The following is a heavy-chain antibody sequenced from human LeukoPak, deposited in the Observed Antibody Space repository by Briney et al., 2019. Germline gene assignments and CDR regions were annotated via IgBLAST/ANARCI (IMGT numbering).Heavy chain of an antibody. D-gene: IGHD6-13*01. CDR2: INPSGGST. J-gene: IGHJ5*02. Sequence: ASVTVSCMASGYTFTSYYMHWVRQAPGQGLEWMGVINPSGGSTSYAQKFQGRVTMTRDTSTSTVYMELSSLRSEDTAVYYCARDRRSSSWKIQNWFDPWGQGTLVTVSS. CDR3: ARDRRSSSWKIQNWFDP. V-gene: IGHV1-46*01. CDR1: GYTFTSYY.